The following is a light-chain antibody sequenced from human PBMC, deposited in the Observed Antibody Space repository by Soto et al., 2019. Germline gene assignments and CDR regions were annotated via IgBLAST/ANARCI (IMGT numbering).Light chain of an antibody. CDR3: SSYTSSGTLVV. CDR1: SSDVGGYNY. J-gene: IGLJ2*01. Sequence: QSALTQPASVSGSPGQSITISCTGTSSDVGGYNYVSWYQQHPGKAPKLMIYDVSSRPSGVSNRFSGSKSGNTASLTISGLQAEDEADYYCSSYTSSGTLVVFGGGTKVTVL. V-gene: IGLV2-14*01. CDR2: DVS.